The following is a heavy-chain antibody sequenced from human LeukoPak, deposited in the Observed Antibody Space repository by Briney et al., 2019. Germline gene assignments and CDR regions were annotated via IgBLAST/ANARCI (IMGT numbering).Heavy chain of an antibody. V-gene: IGHV4-59*01. CDR3: ARVGPYYYDSSGYLYFQH. CDR2: IYYSGST. D-gene: IGHD3-22*01. J-gene: IGHJ1*01. CDR1: GGSISSYY. Sequence: SETLSLTCTVSGGSISSYYWSWIRQPPGKGLEWIWYIYYSGSTNYNPSLKSRVTISVDTSKNPFSLKLSSVTAADTAVYYCARVGPYYYDSSGYLYFQHWGQGTLVTVSS.